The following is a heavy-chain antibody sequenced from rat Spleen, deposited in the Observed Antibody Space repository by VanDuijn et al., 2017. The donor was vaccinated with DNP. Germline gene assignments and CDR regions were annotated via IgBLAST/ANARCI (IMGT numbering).Heavy chain of an antibody. V-gene: IGHV5-7*01. J-gene: IGHJ2*01. CDR2: ISSNGGTT. CDR1: GFTFSDYG. Sequence: EVQLVESGGGLVQPGGSLRLSCAASGFTFSDYGMAWVRQAPKKSLEWVATISSNGGTTYYRDSVKGRFTVSRDNAENTVYLQMNSLRAKDTATYYCARGGRSYFDYWGQGVMVTVSS. CDR3: ARGGRSYFDY. D-gene: IGHD1-11*01.